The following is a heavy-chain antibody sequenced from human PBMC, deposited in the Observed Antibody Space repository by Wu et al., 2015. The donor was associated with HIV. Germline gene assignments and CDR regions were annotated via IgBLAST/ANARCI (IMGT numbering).Heavy chain of an antibody. V-gene: IGHV1-46*01. D-gene: IGHD6-13*01. CDR3: ARARISAAGTIVYYFDF. J-gene: IGHJ4*02. Sequence: GGTTSYARNFQGRVTFTRDTSTNTVNMELNSLRSEDTAVYYCARARISAAGTIVYYFDFWGQGTLVTVSS. CDR2: GGTT.